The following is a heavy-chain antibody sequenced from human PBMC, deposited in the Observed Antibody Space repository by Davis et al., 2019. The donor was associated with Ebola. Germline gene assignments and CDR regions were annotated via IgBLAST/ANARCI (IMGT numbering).Heavy chain of an antibody. Sequence: PGGSLRLSCAASGFTFSSYAMSWVRQAPGKGLEWVSAISGSGGSTYYADSVKGRFTISRDNSKNTLYLQMNSLRADDTAVYYCVHSGENVALYYFDYWGQGTLVTVSS. D-gene: IGHD3-10*01. CDR2: ISGSGGST. CDR1: GFTFSSYA. J-gene: IGHJ4*02. V-gene: IGHV3-23*01. CDR3: VHSGENVALYYFDY.